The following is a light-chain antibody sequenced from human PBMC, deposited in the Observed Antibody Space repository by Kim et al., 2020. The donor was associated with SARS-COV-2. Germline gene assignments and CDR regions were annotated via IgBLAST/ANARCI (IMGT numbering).Light chain of an antibody. CDR1: SGHSSYA. V-gene: IGLV4-69*01. CDR3: QTWGTGINWV. Sequence: VKLTCTLSSGHSSYAIAWHKQQPEKGPRYLMKLNSDGSHSKGDGIPDRFSGSSSGAERYLTISSLQSEDEADYYCQTWGTGINWVFGGGTQLTVL. J-gene: IGLJ3*02. CDR2: LNSDGSH.